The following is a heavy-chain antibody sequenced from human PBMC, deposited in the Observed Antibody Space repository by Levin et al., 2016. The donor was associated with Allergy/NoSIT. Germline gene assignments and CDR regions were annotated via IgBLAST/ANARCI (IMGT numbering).Heavy chain of an antibody. J-gene: IGHJ6*03. Sequence: GESLKISCAASGFTFSTYGMHWVRQAPGKGLEWVALIWSHGRNYRYADSVKGRFTISRDNSKNSLYLQMNSLRAGDTAIYYCARVIKLLSPVAPHYYYYMDVWGRGTPVTVSS. CDR1: GFTFSTYG. CDR3: ARVIKLLSPVAPHYYYYMDV. CDR2: IWSHGRNY. V-gene: IGHV3-33*08. D-gene: IGHD6-19*01.